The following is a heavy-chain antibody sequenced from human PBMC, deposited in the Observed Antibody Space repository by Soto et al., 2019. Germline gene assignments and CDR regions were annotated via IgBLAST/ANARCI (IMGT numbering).Heavy chain of an antibody. J-gene: IGHJ4*02. D-gene: IGHD3-10*01. Sequence: QVQLQESGPRLVKPSETLSLTCTVSGGSISSYYWSWIRQPPGRGLEWIGYISSSGSTNYKPSLKSRVTXSXPXSXXRFSPKLRPVTAADTGVYYCATRFKCGSGTSPWGYWGPGTLVPVSS. CDR2: ISSSGST. CDR3: ATRFKCGSGTSPWGY. CDR1: GGSISSYY. V-gene: IGHV4-59*01.